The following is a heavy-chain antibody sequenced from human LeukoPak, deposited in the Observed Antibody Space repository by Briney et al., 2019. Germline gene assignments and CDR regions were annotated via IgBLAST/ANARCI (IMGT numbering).Heavy chain of an antibody. D-gene: IGHD6-6*01. Sequence: GGSLRLSCSASGFTFNSYAMAWVRRAPGKGLGWVSAISGSGGNTYYADSVKGRFTISRDNSKNTLYLQKNSLRAEDTAVYYSANWVEGARPSLDYWGQGALVTVSS. CDR2: ISGSGGNT. J-gene: IGHJ4*02. V-gene: IGHV3-23*01. CDR3: ANWVEGARPSLDY. CDR1: GFTFNSYA.